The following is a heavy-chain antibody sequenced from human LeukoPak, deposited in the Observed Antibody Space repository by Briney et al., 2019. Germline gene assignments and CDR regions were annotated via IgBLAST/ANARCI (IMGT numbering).Heavy chain of an antibody. CDR3: ARFVLRFLEEDYFDY. V-gene: IGHV1-2*02. CDR1: GYTFTDYY. Sequence: ASVKVSCKASGYTFTDYYIHWVRQAPGQGLEWMGWVNPNSGDTYYAQKFQGRVTMTRDTSISTAYIELSRLRSDDTAVYYCARFVLRFLEEDYFDYWGQGTLVTVSS. CDR2: VNPNSGDT. J-gene: IGHJ4*02. D-gene: IGHD3-3*01.